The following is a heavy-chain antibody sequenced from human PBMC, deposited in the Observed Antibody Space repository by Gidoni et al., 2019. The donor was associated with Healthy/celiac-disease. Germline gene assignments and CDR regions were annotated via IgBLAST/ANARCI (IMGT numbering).Heavy chain of an antibody. V-gene: IGHV3-30-3*01. Sequence: QVQLVESGGGVVQPGRSLSLPCAASGFTFSSYAMHWVRQAPGKGLEWVAVISYDGSNKHYADAVKGRFTISRDNSKNTLYLQMNSLRAEDTAVYYCARDKPPSIAAAGTGYFDLWGRGTLVTVSS. D-gene: IGHD6-13*01. CDR1: GFTFSSYA. J-gene: IGHJ2*01. CDR3: ARDKPPSIAAAGTGYFDL. CDR2: ISYDGSNK.